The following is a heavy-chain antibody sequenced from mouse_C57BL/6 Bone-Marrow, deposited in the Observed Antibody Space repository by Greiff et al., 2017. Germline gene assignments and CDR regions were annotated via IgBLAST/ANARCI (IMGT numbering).Heavy chain of an antibody. D-gene: IGHD1-1*01. CDR2: INPNNGGT. V-gene: IGHV1-18*01. Sequence: VQLKESGPELVKPGASVKIPCKASGYTFTDYNMDWVKQSHGKSLEWIGDINPNNGGTIYNQKFKGKATLTVDKSSSTAYMELRSLTSEDTAVYYCASDFYYYYGSSYWYFDVWGTGTTVTVSS. CDR1: GYTFTDYN. J-gene: IGHJ1*03. CDR3: ASDFYYYYGSSYWYFDV.